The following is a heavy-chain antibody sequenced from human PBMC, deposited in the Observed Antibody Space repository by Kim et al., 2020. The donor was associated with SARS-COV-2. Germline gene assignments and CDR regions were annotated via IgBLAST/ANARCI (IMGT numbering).Heavy chain of an antibody. Sequence: SETLSLTCTVSGGSISSYYWSWIRQPPGKGLEWIGYIYYSGSTNYNPSLKSRVTISVDTSKNQFSLKLSSVTAADTAVYYCARGPPLWVVVVANWYFDLWGRGTLVTVSS. V-gene: IGHV4-59*01. D-gene: IGHD2-15*01. J-gene: IGHJ2*01. CDR1: GGSISSYY. CDR3: ARGPPLWVVVVANWYFDL. CDR2: IYYSGST.